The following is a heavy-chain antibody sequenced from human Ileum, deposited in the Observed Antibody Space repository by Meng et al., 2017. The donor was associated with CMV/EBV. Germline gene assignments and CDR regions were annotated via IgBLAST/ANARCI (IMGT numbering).Heavy chain of an antibody. Sequence: GESLKISCQGSGYSFTSYWIGWVRQMPGKGLEWMGIIYPGDSDTRYSPSFQGQVTISADKSISTAYLQWSSLKASDTAMYYCARRYGVGATDDAFDIWGQGTMVTVSS. CDR2: IYPGDSDT. CDR3: ARRYGVGATDDAFDI. CDR1: GYSFTSYW. J-gene: IGHJ3*02. V-gene: IGHV5-51*01. D-gene: IGHD1-26*01.